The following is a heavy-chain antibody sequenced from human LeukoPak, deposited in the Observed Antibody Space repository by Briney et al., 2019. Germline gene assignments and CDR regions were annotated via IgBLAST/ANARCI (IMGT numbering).Heavy chain of an antibody. CDR1: GGSFSGYY. CDR3: AREGGSYRPLDY. D-gene: IGHD3-16*02. CDR2: VNLQGGT. J-gene: IGHJ4*02. Sequence: SETLSLICAVYGGSFSGYYWSWIRQPPGKGLEWIGEVNLQGGTNYNPSLLRRVAISVDTSANHVSLQMTSVTAADTAVYYCAREGGSYRPLDYSGQGTLVTVSS. V-gene: IGHV4-34*01.